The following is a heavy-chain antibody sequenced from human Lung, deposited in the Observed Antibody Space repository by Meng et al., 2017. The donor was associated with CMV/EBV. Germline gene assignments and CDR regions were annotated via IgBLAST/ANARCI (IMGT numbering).Heavy chain of an antibody. D-gene: IGHD3-10*01. Sequence: QVQRQESGPGLVKPSQTLSLTCTVSGGSISSGGYYWSWIRQHPGKGLEWIGYIHSSGSTYYNPSLRSRLTISVDTSKNQFSLKLSSVTAADTAVYYCARASYGSRSPLGESWFDPWGQGTLVTVSS. CDR1: GGSISSGGYY. CDR2: IHSSGST. J-gene: IGHJ5*02. V-gene: IGHV4-31*03. CDR3: ARASYGSRSPLGESWFDP.